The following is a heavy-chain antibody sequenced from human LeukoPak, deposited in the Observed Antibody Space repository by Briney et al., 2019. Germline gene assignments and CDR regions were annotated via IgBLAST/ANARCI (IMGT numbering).Heavy chain of an antibody. CDR2: MNPNSGNT. Sequence: ASVTVSCTASGYTFTSYDINWVRQATGQGLEWMGWMNPNSGNTGYAQKFQGRVTMTRNTSISTAYMELSSLRSEDTAVYYCARGAPAAVLTINWFDPWGQGTLVTVSS. CDR1: GYTFTSYD. D-gene: IGHD2-2*01. V-gene: IGHV1-8*01. CDR3: ARGAPAAVLTINWFDP. J-gene: IGHJ5*02.